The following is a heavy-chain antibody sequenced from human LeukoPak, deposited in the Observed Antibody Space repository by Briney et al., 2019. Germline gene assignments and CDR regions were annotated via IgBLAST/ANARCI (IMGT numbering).Heavy chain of an antibody. Sequence: SGTLSLTCAVSGGSISSSNWWSWVRQPPGKGLERIGSIYYSGSTYYNPSLKSRVTISVDTSKNQISLKLSSVTAADTAVYYCARDVTNGDYVFDYWGQGTLVTVSS. J-gene: IGHJ4*02. V-gene: IGHV4-4*02. CDR1: GGSISSSNW. D-gene: IGHD4-17*01. CDR3: ARDVTNGDYVFDY. CDR2: IYYSGST.